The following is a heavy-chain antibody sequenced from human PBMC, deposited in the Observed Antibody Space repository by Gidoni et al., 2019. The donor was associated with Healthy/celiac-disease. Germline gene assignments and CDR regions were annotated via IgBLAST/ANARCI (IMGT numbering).Heavy chain of an antibody. CDR2: IYYSGST. D-gene: IGHD3-16*02. Sequence: QVQLQESGPGLVKPSETLSLTCTVAGGPISSYYWSWIRQPPGKGLEWIGYIYYSGSTNYNPSLTSLVTISVDTSKNQFSLKLSSVTAADTAVYSCARARYSYAFDPWGQGTLVTVSS. J-gene: IGHJ5*02. CDR3: ARARYSYAFDP. V-gene: IGHV4-59*01. CDR1: GGPISSYY.